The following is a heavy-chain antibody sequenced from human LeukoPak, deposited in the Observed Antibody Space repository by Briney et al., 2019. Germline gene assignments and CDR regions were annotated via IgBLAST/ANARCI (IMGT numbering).Heavy chain of an antibody. Sequence: ASVKVSCKASGGTFSNYAISWVRQAPGQGLEWMGWINPNSGGTNYAQKFQGRVTMTRDTSISTAYMELSRLRSDDTAVYYCARDPGTMVRGAPSSYYLDVWGKGTTVTISS. V-gene: IGHV1-2*02. CDR1: GGTFSNYA. D-gene: IGHD3-10*01. J-gene: IGHJ6*03. CDR2: INPNSGGT. CDR3: ARDPGTMVRGAPSSYYLDV.